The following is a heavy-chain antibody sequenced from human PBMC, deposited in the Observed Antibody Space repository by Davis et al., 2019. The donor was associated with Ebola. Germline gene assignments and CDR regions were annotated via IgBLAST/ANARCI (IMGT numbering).Heavy chain of an antibody. V-gene: IGHV1-3*01. Sequence: ASVKVSCKASGYTFTSYAMHWVRQAPGQRLEWMGWINAGNGNTKYSQKFQGRVTITRDTSASTAYMELSSLRSEDTAVYYCARGVAPHYGMDVWGQGTTVTVSS. CDR1: GYTFTSYA. CDR3: ARGVAPHYGMDV. J-gene: IGHJ6*02. CDR2: INAGNGNT. D-gene: IGHD2-15*01.